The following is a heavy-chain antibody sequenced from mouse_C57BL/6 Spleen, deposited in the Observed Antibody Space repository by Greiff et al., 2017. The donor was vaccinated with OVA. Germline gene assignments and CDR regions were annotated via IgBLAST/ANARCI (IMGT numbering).Heavy chain of an antibody. CDR2: INYDGSST. V-gene: IGHV5-16*01. J-gene: IGHJ3*01. CDR3: ARDNYGSVGFAY. D-gene: IGHD1-1*01. CDR1: GFTFSDYY. Sequence: EVKVVESEGGLVQPGSSMKLSCTASGFTFSDYYMAWVRQVPEKGLEWVANINYDGSSTYYLDSLKSRFIISRDNAKNILYLQMSSLKSEDTATYYCARDNYGSVGFAYWGQGTLVTVSA.